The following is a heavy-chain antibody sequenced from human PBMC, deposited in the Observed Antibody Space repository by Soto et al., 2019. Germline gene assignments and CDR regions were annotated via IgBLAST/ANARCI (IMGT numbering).Heavy chain of an antibody. Sequence: SETLSLTCAVYGGSFSGYYWSWIRQPPGKGLEWIGEINHSGSTNYNPSLKSRVTISVDTSKNQFSLKLSSVTAADTAVYYCARMRYYDFWSGYYLMDVWGKGTTVTVSS. CDR1: GGSFSGYY. CDR2: INHSGST. J-gene: IGHJ6*03. D-gene: IGHD3-3*01. V-gene: IGHV4-34*01. CDR3: ARMRYYDFWSGYYLMDV.